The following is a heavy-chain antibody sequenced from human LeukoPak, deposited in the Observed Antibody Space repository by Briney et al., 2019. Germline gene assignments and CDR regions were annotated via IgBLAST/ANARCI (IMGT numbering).Heavy chain of an antibody. J-gene: IGHJ4*02. D-gene: IGHD5-18*01. CDR2: IRSKANSYAT. CDR1: GFTFSGSA. V-gene: IGHV3-73*01. CDR3: TRHRGSGYSYSFY. Sequence: GGSLRLSCAASGFTFSGSAMHWVRQASGKGLEWVGRIRSKANSYATAYAASVKGRFTISRDDSKNTAYLQMNSLKTEDTAVYYCTRHRGSGYSYSFYWGQGTLVTVSS.